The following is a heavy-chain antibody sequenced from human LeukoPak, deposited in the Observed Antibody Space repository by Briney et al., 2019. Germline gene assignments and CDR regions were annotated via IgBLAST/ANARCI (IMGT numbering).Heavy chain of an antibody. CDR1: GFTFSSYG. CDR3: AREVVDTAMVVYYYYYMDV. D-gene: IGHD5-18*01. Sequence: PGRSLRLSCAASGFTFSSYGMHWVRQAPGKGLEWVAVISYDVGKKYYADSVKGRFTISRDNSKNTLYLQMNSLRAEDTAVYYCAREVVDTAMVVYYYYYMDVWGKGTTVTVSS. V-gene: IGHV3-30*03. J-gene: IGHJ6*03. CDR2: ISYDVGKK.